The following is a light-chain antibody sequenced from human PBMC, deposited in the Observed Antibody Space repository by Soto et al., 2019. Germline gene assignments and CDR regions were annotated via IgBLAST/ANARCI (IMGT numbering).Light chain of an antibody. V-gene: IGKV3-20*01. CDR2: GAS. J-gene: IGKJ1*01. CDR1: QSVSSSY. Sequence: EIVLTQSPGTLSPGERATLSCRASQSVSSSYLAWYQQKSGQAPRLLIYGASTRATGIPDRFSGSGSGTDFTLTISSLEPEDFAVYYCQQYGSSPGTFGQGTKVEIK. CDR3: QQYGSSPGT.